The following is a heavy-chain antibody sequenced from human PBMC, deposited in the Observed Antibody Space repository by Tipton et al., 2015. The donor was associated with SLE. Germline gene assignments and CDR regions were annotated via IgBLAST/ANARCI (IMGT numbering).Heavy chain of an antibody. D-gene: IGHD6-19*01. Sequence: SLRLSCAASGFTFSSYSMNWVRQAPGKGLEWVSYISSSGSTIYYADSVKGRFTISRDNSKNTLYLQMNSLRAEDTAVYYCARGSSYSSGWYDWFDPWGQGTLVTVSS. CDR1: GFTFSSYS. CDR3: ARGSSYSSGWYDWFDP. V-gene: IGHV3-48*01. CDR2: ISSSGSTI. J-gene: IGHJ5*02.